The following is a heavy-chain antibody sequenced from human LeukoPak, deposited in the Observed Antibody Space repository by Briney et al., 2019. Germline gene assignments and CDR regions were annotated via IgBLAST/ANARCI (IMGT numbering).Heavy chain of an antibody. CDR3: ARSEDCSGGSCRQYYFDY. Sequence: ASVTVSCKASGYTFTSYYMHWVRQAPGQGLEWMGIINPSGGSTSYAQKFQGRVTMTRDMSTSTVYMELSSLRSEDTAVYYCARSEDCSGGSCRQYYFDYWGQGTLVTVSS. CDR2: INPSGGST. D-gene: IGHD2-15*01. J-gene: IGHJ4*02. V-gene: IGHV1-46*01. CDR1: GYTFTSYY.